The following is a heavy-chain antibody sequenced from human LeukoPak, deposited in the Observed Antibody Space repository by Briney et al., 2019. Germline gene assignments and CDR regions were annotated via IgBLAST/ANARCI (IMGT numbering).Heavy chain of an antibody. CDR2: IYNSGSI. CDR3: ARDRELGY. V-gene: IGHV4-59*01. Sequence: TSETLSLTCTVSGGSISVYYWSWIRQPPGKGLEWIGYIYNSGSINYNPSLKSRLTISVDTSKNQFSLKLSSVTAADTAVYYCARDRELGYWGQGTLVTVSS. J-gene: IGHJ4*02. CDR1: GGSISVYY. D-gene: IGHD3-10*01.